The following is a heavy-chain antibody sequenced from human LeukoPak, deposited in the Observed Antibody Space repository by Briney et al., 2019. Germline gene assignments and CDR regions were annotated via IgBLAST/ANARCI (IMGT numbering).Heavy chain of an antibody. CDR3: AKVGWGWYQIDY. V-gene: IGHV3-30*02. CDR1: GFIFSYYG. CDR2: IRYDGTEE. D-gene: IGHD6-19*01. J-gene: IGHJ4*02. Sequence: GGSLRLSCEVSGFIFSYYGMNWVRKAPGKGLEWVAFIRYDGTEEDYADFVKGRFTISRDNSRNTMYLVMNSLRLEDTAVYYCAKVGWGWYQIDYWGQGTLVTVS.